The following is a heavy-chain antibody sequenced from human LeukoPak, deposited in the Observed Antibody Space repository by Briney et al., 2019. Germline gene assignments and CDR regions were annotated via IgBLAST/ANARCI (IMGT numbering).Heavy chain of an antibody. CDR1: GGSISSYY. D-gene: IGHD6-19*01. CDR2: LYYSGST. Sequence: SEPLSLTCTVSGGSISSYYWSWIRQPPGKGLEWIGYLYYSGSTNYNPSLKSRVTISVDTSKNQFSLKLSSVTAADTAVYYCAEGTSSGWYALDYWGQGTLVTVSS. CDR3: AEGTSSGWYALDY. V-gene: IGHV4-59*01. J-gene: IGHJ4*02.